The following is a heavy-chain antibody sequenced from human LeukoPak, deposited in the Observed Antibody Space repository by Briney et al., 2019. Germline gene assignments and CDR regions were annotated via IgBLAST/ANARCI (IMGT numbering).Heavy chain of an antibody. CDR1: GYTFTGYY. D-gene: IGHD6-19*01. Sequence: GASVKVSCKASGYTFTGYYMHWVRQAPGQGLEWMGWINPNSGGTNYAQKFQGRVTMTRDTSISTAYMELSRLRSDDTAVYYCARSSSGWYGWFDPWGQGTLVTASS. CDR2: INPNSGGT. V-gene: IGHV1-2*02. J-gene: IGHJ5*02. CDR3: ARSSSGWYGWFDP.